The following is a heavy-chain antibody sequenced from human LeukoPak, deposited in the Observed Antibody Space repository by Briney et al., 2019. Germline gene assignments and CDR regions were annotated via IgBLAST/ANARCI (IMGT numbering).Heavy chain of an antibody. CDR1: GFTFSSYA. D-gene: IGHD4-17*01. Sequence: PGGSLRLSCAASGFTFSSYAMHWVRQAPGKGLEWVAVISYDGSNKYYADSVKGRFTISRDNSKNTLYLQMNSLRAEDTAVYYCADGDYGAEVDYWGQGTLATVSS. CDR3: ADGDYGAEVDY. CDR2: ISYDGSNK. J-gene: IGHJ4*02. V-gene: IGHV3-30-3*01.